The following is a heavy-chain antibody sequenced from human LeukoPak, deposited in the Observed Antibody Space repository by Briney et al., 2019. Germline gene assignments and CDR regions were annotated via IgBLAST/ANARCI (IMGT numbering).Heavy chain of an antibody. CDR3: AREDSGSYYSFDY. CDR2: IIPIFGTA. V-gene: IGHV1-69*13. CDR1: GGTFSSYA. D-gene: IGHD1-26*01. J-gene: IGHJ4*02. Sequence: ASVKVSCKASGGTFSSYAISWVRQAPGQGLEWMGGIIPIFGTANYAQKFQGRVTITADESTSTAYMELRSLRSDDTAVYYCAREDSGSYYSFDYWGQGTLVTVSS.